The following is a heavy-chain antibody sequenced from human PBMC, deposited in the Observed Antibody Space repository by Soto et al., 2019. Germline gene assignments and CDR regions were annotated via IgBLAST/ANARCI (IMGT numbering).Heavy chain of an antibody. CDR1: GYTFTSYA. J-gene: IGHJ4*02. V-gene: IGHV1-3*01. CDR3: ARDAWIQLWSCYFDY. CDR2: INAGNGNT. Sequence: QVQLVQSGAEVKKPGASVKVSCKASGYTFTSYAMHWVRQAPGQRLEWMGWINAGNGNTKYSQKFQGRVTITRDTSASTAYMELSSLRSEDTAVYYCARDAWIQLWSCYFDYWGQGTLVTVSS. D-gene: IGHD5-18*01.